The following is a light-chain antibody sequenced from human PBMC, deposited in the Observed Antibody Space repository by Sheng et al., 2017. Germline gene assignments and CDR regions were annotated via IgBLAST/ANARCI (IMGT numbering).Light chain of an antibody. Sequence: AIRMTQSPSSFSASTGDRVTITCRASQGISSYLAWYQQKPGKAPKLLIYAASTLQSGVPSRFSGSGSGTEFTLTINSLQPDDFGTYYCQQYDGYSLTWTFGQGTKVEMK. V-gene: IGKV1-8*01. CDR3: QQYDGYSLTWT. CDR1: QGISSY. J-gene: IGKJ1*01. CDR2: AAS.